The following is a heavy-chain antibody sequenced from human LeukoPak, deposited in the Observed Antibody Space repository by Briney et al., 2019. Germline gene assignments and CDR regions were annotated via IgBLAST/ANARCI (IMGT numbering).Heavy chain of an antibody. J-gene: IGHJ4*02. Sequence: PGGSLRLSCAASGFTFSSYWMNWARQAPGKGLEWVASINHNGNVNYYVDSVKGRFTISRDNAKNSLYLQMSNLRAEDTAVYYCAAQTIRGQGTLVTVSS. CDR3: AAQTI. V-gene: IGHV3-7*03. CDR2: INHNGNVN. CDR1: GFTFSSYW. D-gene: IGHD1/OR15-1a*01.